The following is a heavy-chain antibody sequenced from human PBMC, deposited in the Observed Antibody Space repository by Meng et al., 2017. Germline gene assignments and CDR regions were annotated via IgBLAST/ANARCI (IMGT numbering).Heavy chain of an antibody. D-gene: IGHD6-13*01. CDR3: ARGYSSSWYTDY. J-gene: IGHJ4*02. CDR2: INPNSGGT. CDR1: GYTFTGYY. Sequence: QGELGQSGAEVKKPGASVKVSCKASGYTFTGYYMHWVRQAPGQGLEWMGRINPNSGGTNYAQKFQGRVTMTRDTSISTAYMELSRLRSDDTAVYYCARGYSSSWYTDYWGQGTLVTVSS. V-gene: IGHV1-2*06.